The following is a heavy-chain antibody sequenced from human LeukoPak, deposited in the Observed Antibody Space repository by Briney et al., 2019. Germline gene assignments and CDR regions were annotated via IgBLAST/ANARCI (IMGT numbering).Heavy chain of an antibody. CDR2: INHSGST. J-gene: IGHJ6*03. D-gene: IGHD3-9*01. V-gene: IGHV4-34*01. Sequence: PSETLSLTCGVYGGSFSGYYLTWIRQPPGKGLEGIGEINHSGSTNFNPSLKSRVSVSIDTSKSQFSLKLSSVTAADTAVYYCARGGGNLLPYFDPKYYYYMDVWGKGTTVTVSS. CDR3: ARGGGNLLPYFDPKYYYYMDV. CDR1: GGSFSGYY.